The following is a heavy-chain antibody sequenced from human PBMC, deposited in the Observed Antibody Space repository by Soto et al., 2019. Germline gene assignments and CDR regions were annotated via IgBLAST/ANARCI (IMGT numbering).Heavy chain of an antibody. CDR1: GFTFSSYA. D-gene: IGHD3-3*01. V-gene: IGHV3-30-3*01. J-gene: IGHJ6*02. CDR2: ISYDGSNK. CDR3: AREGARVRFLEWLPYYGMDV. Sequence: GGSLRLSCAASGFTFSSYAMHWVRQAPGKGLEWVAVISYDGSNKYYADSVKGRFTISRDNSKNTLYLQMNSLRAEDTAVYYCAREGARVRFLEWLPYYGMDVWGQGTTVTV.